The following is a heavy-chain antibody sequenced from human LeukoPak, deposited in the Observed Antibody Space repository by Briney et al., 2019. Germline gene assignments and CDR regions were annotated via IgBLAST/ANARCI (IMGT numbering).Heavy chain of an antibody. CDR3: ARVDGGNSGAYFDY. CDR2: IIPIFGTA. Sequence: SVKVSCKASGYTFTSYGISWVRQAPGQGLEWMGGIIPIFGTANYAQKFQGRVTITADESTSTAYMELSSLRSEDTAVYYCARVDGGNSGAYFDYWGQGTLVTVSS. CDR1: GYTFTSYG. J-gene: IGHJ4*02. D-gene: IGHD4-23*01. V-gene: IGHV1-69*13.